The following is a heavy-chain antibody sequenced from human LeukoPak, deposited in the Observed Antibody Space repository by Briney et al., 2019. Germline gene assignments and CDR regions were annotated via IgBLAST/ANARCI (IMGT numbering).Heavy chain of an antibody. J-gene: IGHJ3*02. CDR3: AKWRSDAFDI. Sequence: GGSLRLSCAASGFTFSSYGMSWVRQAPGKGLEWVPAISGSGGSTYYADSVKGRFTISRDNSKNTLYLQMNSLRAEDTAVYYCAKWRSDAFDIWGQGTMVTVSS. CDR1: GFTFSSYG. CDR2: ISGSGGST. D-gene: IGHD3-3*01. V-gene: IGHV3-23*01.